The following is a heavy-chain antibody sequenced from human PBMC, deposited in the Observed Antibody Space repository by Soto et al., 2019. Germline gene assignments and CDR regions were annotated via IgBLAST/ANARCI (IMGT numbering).Heavy chain of an antibody. CDR1: GFTFSNAW. CDR2: IKSKTDGGTT. Sequence: PGGSLRLSCAASGFTFSNAWMSWVRQAPGKGLEWVGRIKSKTDGGTTDYAAPVKGRFTISRDDSKNTLYLQMNSLKTEDTAVYYCTTVRACTNGVCYTSYYYYMDVWGKGTTVTVSS. CDR3: TTVRACTNGVCYTSYYYYMDV. V-gene: IGHV3-15*01. J-gene: IGHJ6*03. D-gene: IGHD2-8*01.